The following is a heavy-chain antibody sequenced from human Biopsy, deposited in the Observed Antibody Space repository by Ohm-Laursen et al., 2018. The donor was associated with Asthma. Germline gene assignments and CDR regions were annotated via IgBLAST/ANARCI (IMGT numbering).Heavy chain of an antibody. J-gene: IGHJ4*02. Sequence: PSETLSLTCTVSGDSITSGGCCWNWIRRHPGKGLEWIGYIHHSGTSYFNPSLKSRVSFSRDTSKNQFSLRLSSVTAADTAMYYCARIPRRSGSYFVDYWGQGTLVTVSS. CDR3: ARIPRRSGSYFVDY. V-gene: IGHV4-31*03. CDR2: IHHSGTS. D-gene: IGHD3-22*01. CDR1: GDSITSGGCC.